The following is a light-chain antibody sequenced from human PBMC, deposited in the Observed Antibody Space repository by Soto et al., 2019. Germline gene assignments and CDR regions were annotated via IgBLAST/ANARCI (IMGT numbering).Light chain of an antibody. Sequence: DIAMTQSPDSLAVSLGERATINCKSSQTVLYSTNNKNYLAWYQQKPGQPPNLLIYWASTRESGVPDRFSGSGSGTDFTLTISSLQAEDVAVYYCQQYYSTPRTFGQGTKLEIK. V-gene: IGKV4-1*01. CDR3: QQYYSTPRT. CDR2: WAS. CDR1: QTVLYSTNNKNY. J-gene: IGKJ2*01.